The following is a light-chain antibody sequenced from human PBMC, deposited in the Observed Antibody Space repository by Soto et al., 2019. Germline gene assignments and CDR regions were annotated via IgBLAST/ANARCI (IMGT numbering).Light chain of an antibody. J-gene: IGKJ2*01. Sequence: EIVMTQSPATLSVSPGERATLSCRANQSVSSNLAWYQQKPGQAPRLLIYGTSIRATGIPARFSGSGSGAEFTLTISSLQYDDSAVYYCQQYNDSYTFGQGTKLEIK. CDR2: GTS. CDR1: QSVSSN. V-gene: IGKV3D-15*01. CDR3: QQYNDSYT.